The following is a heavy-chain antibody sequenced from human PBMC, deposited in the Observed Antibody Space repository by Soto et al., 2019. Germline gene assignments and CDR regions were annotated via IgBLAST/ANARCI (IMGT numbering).Heavy chain of an antibody. CDR1: GYTFTGYY. J-gene: IGHJ6*02. V-gene: IGHV1-2*04. CDR3: ARGGEYCSGGSCDYYYGMDV. CDR2: INPNSGGT. Sequence: QVQLVQSGAEVKKPGASVKVSCKASGYTFTGYYMHWVRQAPGQGLEWMGWINPNSGGTNYAQTCQGWVTRTRDTSISTADRELSRLRADDTAVYYCARGGEYCSGGSCDYYYGMDVWGQGTTVTVSS. D-gene: IGHD2-15*01.